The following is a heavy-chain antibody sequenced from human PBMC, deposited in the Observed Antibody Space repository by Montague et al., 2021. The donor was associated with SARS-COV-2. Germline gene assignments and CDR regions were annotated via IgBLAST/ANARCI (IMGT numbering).Heavy chain of an antibody. J-gene: IGHJ4*02. CDR2: ISPTVST. V-gene: IGHV4-34*01. D-gene: IGHD6-6*01. CDR3: EGAPNEYYFDY. CDR1: GVSFSRYF. Sequence: SETLSLTCDVYGVSFSRYFWSWICQPPGRGPELIGHISPTVSTRYNPSLDNRVTISLDASKSRLSLELTSVTVAGTSIYFCEGAPNEYYFDYWGQGTPVSVSS.